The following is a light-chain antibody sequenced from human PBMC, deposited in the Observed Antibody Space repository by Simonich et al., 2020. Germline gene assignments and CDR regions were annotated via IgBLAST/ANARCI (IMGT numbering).Light chain of an antibody. V-gene: IGKV1-33*01. J-gene: IGKJ1*01. CDR1: QSISSW. CDR2: DAS. CDR3: QQYDNLPWT. Sequence: DIQMTQSPSTLSASVGDRVTITCRASQSISSWLDWYQQKPGKAPKLLIYDASNLETGVPSRFSGSGSGTDFTFTISSLQPEDIATYYCQQYDNLPWTFGQGTKVEIK.